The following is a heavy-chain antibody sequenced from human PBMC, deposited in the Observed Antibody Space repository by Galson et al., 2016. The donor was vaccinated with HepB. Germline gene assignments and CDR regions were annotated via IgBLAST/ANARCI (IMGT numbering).Heavy chain of an antibody. Sequence: SLRLSCAASGFTVSNNYMSWVRQAPGKGLEWVSLIYSGGSTYYADSVKGRFTISRDNSKNNLYLQMNSLRAEDTAVYYCASMTGTTPGGYWGQGTLVTVSS. CDR2: IYSGGST. CDR3: ASMTGTTPGGY. CDR1: GFTVSNNY. J-gene: IGHJ4*02. V-gene: IGHV3-53*01. D-gene: IGHD1-20*01.